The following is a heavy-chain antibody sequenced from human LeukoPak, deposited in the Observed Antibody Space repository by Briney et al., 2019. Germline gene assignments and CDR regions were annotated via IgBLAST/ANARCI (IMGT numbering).Heavy chain of an antibody. V-gene: IGHV3-11*05. Sequence: PGGSLRLSCAASGFTFSDYYMSWIPQAPGKGLEWVSYISSSSSYTNYADSVKGRFTISRDNAKNSLYLQMNSLRAEDTAVYYCARGSYGDPTRFDPWGQGTLVTVSS. CDR2: ISSSSSYT. J-gene: IGHJ5*02. D-gene: IGHD4-17*01. CDR3: ARGSYGDPTRFDP. CDR1: GFTFSDYY.